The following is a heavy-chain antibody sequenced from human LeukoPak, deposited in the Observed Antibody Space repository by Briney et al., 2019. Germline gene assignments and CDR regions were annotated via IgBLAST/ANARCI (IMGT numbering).Heavy chain of an antibody. Sequence: GGSLRLSCAASEFTFTNYGMHWVRQAPGKGLEWVAVISNDGTDKYYADSVKGRFTISRDNSENTLYLQLNSLRPEDTAVYYCARVRVILTTMASFSYWGLRTLVTVSS. CDR1: EFTFTNYG. V-gene: IGHV3-30-3*01. CDR2: ISNDGTDK. J-gene: IGHJ4*02. CDR3: ARVRVILTTMASFSY. D-gene: IGHD3-9*01.